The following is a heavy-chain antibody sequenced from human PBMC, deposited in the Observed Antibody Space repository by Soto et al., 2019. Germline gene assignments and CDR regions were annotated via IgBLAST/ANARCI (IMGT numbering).Heavy chain of an antibody. V-gene: IGHV5-51*07. D-gene: IGHD3-10*02. J-gene: IGHJ4*02. Sequence: PGESLKISCKGSGYSFTSYWIGWVHQMPGKGLEWMGIIYPGDSDTRYSPSFQGQVTISADTSRNQFSLSLSSLTAADTAVYYCARVDHRGYFSVLTDFWGQGILVTVSS. CDR1: GYSFTSYW. CDR2: IYPGDSDT. CDR3: ARVDHRGYFSVLTDF.